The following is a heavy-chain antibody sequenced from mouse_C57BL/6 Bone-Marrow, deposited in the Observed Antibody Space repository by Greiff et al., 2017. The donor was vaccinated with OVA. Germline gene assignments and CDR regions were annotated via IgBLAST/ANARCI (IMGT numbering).Heavy chain of an antibody. V-gene: IGHV1-53*01. CDR2: INPSNGGT. CDR1: GYTFTSYW. J-gene: IGHJ4*01. Sequence: QVHVKQPGTELVKPGASVKLSCKASGYTFTSYWMHWVKQRPGQGLEWIGNINPSNGGTNYNEKFKSKATLTVDKSSSTAYMQLSSLTSEDSAVYYCARSRYGHAMDYGGQGTSVTVSS. D-gene: IGHD2-10*02. CDR3: ARSRYGHAMDY.